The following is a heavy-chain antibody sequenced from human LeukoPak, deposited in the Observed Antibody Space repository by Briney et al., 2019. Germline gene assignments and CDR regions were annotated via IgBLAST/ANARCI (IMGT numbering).Heavy chain of an antibody. D-gene: IGHD6-19*01. V-gene: IGHV4-59*01. CDR1: GGSISSYY. Sequence: SETLSLTCTVSGGSISSYYWSWIRQPPGKGLEWIGYIYYSRSTNYNPSLKSRVTISVDTSKNQFSLKLSSVTAADAAVYYCAREKGSGWFYYFDYWGQGTLVTVSS. CDR2: IYYSRST. CDR3: AREKGSGWFYYFDY. J-gene: IGHJ4*02.